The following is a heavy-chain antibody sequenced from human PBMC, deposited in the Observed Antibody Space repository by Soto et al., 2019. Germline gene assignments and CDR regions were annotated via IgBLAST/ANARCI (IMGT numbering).Heavy chain of an antibody. CDR1: GYTFTGYY. J-gene: IGHJ3*02. CDR2: INPNSGGT. Sequence: ASVKVSCKASGYTFTGYYMHWVRQAPGQGLEWMGWINPNSGGTNYAQKFQGRVTMTRDTSISTAYMELSRLRSDDTAVYYCARDSTATDRVAFDIWGQGTMVTGSS. D-gene: IGHD1-1*01. CDR3: ARDSTATDRVAFDI. V-gene: IGHV1-2*02.